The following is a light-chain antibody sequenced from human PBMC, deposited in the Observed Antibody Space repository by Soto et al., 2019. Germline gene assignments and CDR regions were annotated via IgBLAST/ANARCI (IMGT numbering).Light chain of an antibody. J-gene: IGKJ1*01. Sequence: EIVMTQSPATLSVSPGERATLSCRASQSISSDLAWYQLKPGQAPRLLIYRASTRATGVPARFSGSGSGTEFTLTINSLQSEDFAVYYCQQYNNSTTFGQGTKVDIK. CDR3: QQYNNSTT. CDR1: QSISSD. V-gene: IGKV3D-15*01. CDR2: RAS.